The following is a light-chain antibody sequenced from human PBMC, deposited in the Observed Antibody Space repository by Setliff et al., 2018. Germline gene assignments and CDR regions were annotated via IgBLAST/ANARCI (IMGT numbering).Light chain of an antibody. CDR1: SSDVGGYNL. J-gene: IGLJ1*01. CDR2: DVS. CDR3: CSFTSSSTLPYV. Sequence: QSALTQPASVSGSPGQSITISCTGTSSDVGGYNLVSWYQQHPGKVHRLMIYDVSNRPSGVSNRFSGSKIGNTASLTISGLQTEDEADYYCCSFTSSSTLPYVFGTGTKVTVL. V-gene: IGLV2-14*03.